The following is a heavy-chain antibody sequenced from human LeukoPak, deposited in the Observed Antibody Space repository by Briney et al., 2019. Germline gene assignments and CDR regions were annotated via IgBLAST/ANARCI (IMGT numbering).Heavy chain of an antibody. D-gene: IGHD1-26*01. V-gene: IGHV3-30*18. J-gene: IGHJ4*02. Sequence: GRSLRLSCAASGFTFSSYGMHWVRQAPGKGLEWVAVTSYDGSNKYYADSVKGRFTISRDNSKNTLYLQMNSLRAEDTAVYYCAKGRSGSYPLAYFDYWGQGTLVTVSS. CDR3: AKGRSGSYPLAYFDY. CDR1: GFTFSSYG. CDR2: TSYDGSNK.